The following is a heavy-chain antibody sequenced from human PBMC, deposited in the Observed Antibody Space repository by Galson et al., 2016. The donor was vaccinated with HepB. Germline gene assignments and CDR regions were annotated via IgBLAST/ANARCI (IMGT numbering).Heavy chain of an antibody. CDR3: ASSPSAGY. J-gene: IGHJ4*02. Sequence: WVRQAPGKGLEGVSVIYSGGNTNYADSVKGRFTISRDNSKNTLYLQMNSLRAEDTAVYYCASSPSAGYWGQGTLVTVSS. V-gene: IGHV3-66*01. D-gene: IGHD6-13*01. CDR2: IYSGGNT.